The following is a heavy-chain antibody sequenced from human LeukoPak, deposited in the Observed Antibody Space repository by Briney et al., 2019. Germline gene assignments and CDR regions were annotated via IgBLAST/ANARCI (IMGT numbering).Heavy chain of an antibody. D-gene: IGHD5-12*01. Sequence: ASVKVSCKASGYTFTGYYMHWVRQAPGQGLEWMGWINPNSGGTNYAQKFQGRVTMTRDTSISTAYMELSRLRSDDTAVYYCARDMATMSGFDYWGQGTLVSVSS. CDR1: GYTFTGYY. J-gene: IGHJ4*02. CDR2: INPNSGGT. CDR3: ARDMATMSGFDY. V-gene: IGHV1-2*02.